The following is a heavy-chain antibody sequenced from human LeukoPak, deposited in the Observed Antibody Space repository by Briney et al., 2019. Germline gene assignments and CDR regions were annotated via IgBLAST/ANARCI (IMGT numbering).Heavy chain of an antibody. CDR1: GDSISIYY. J-gene: IGHJ3*02. CDR3: ARVLAEMAAVWRDDVFDI. V-gene: IGHV4-59*01. Sequence: PSETLSLTCSVSGDSISIYYWSWIRQPPGKGLQWIGYVDHTGGTKFNPSLNGRVSISRDTSNNFFSLRLRSVTAADTAVYYCARVLAEMAAVWRDDVFDIWGQGTMVTVSS. D-gene: IGHD5-24*01. CDR2: VDHTGGT.